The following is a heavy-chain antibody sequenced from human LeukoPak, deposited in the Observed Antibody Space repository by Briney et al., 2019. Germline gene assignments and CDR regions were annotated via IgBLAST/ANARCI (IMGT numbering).Heavy chain of an antibody. CDR3: ARGRVYDYVWGSYRLNAEYFQH. CDR2: IYYSGST. V-gene: IGHV4-39*07. D-gene: IGHD3-16*02. CDR1: GGSISSSSYY. Sequence: PSETLSLTCTVSGGSISSSSYYWGWIRQPPGKGLEWIGSIYYSGSTYYNPSLKSRVTISVDTSKNQFSLKLSSVTAADTAVYYCARGRVYDYVWGSYRLNAEYFQHWGQGTLVTVSS. J-gene: IGHJ1*01.